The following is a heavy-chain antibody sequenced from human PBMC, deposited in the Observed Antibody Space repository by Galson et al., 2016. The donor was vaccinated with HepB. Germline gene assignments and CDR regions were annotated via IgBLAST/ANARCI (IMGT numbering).Heavy chain of an antibody. V-gene: IGHV1-46*02. Sequence: SVKVSCKASGGTFSTFNSYAISWVRQAPGQGLKWMGGIINPSDGSTTYAQKFQGRVTMTRDTSTSVVYMELSSLESEDTAVYYCAKTYHEIFNAYPKGYYYGMDVWGQGTTVTVSS. CDR3: AKTYHEIFNAYPKGYYYGMDV. CDR2: INPSDGST. D-gene: IGHD3-9*01. CDR1: GGTFSTFNSYA. J-gene: IGHJ6*02.